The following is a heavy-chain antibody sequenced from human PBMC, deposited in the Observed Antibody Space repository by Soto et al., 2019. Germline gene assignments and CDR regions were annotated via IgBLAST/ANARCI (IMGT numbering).Heavy chain of an antibody. J-gene: IGHJ4*02. D-gene: IGHD1-26*01. CDR2: IYPGDSDT. Sequence: PGESLKISCKGSGYSFTSYWLGWVRQMPGKGLEWRGIIYPGDSDTRYSPSFQVQVTISADKSISTAYLQGSSLKASDTAMYYCARAQYSGSYSDYWGQGTLVTVSS. V-gene: IGHV5-51*01. CDR1: GYSFTSYW. CDR3: ARAQYSGSYSDY.